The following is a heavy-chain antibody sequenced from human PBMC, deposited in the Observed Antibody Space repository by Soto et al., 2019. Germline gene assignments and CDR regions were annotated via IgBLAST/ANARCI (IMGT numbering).Heavy chain of an antibody. CDR1: GGTFSSYA. CDR3: ASRITGSPNAYYGMDV. CDR2: IIPIFGTA. V-gene: IGHV1-69*12. Sequence: QVQLVQSGAEVKKPGSSVKVSCKASGGTFSSYAINWVRQAPGQGLEWMGGIIPIFGTADYAQKFQGRVTSTADESTSTAYMERSSLRSEDTAVYYCASRITGSPNAYYGMDVWGQGTTVTVSS. J-gene: IGHJ6*02. D-gene: IGHD1-20*01.